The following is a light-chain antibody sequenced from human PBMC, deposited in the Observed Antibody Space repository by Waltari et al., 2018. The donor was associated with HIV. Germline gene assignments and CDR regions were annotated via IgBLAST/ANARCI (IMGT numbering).Light chain of an antibody. CDR2: KDS. J-gene: IGLJ3*02. CDR1: KLAEKF. CDR3: QTWDIATGV. V-gene: IGLV3-1*01. Sequence: SYDLTQPPSVSVSPAQTARITCSGEKLAEKFVSWYQQKPGQSTMVVIYKDSQRPSGIPGRFSGSNSGNTATLASSGTHPMDEADYYCQTWDIATGVFGGGTKRTVL.